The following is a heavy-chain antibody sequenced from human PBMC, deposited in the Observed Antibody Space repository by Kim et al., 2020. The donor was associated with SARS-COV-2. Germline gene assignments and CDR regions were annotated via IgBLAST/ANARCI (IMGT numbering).Heavy chain of an antibody. J-gene: IGHJ3*02. CDR2: HGSEK. CDR3: SRGFDI. Sequence: HGSEKYYVDSVKGRFTISRDNAKSSLYLQMNSLRAEDTAVYYCSRGFDIWGQGTMVTVSS. V-gene: IGHV3-7*01.